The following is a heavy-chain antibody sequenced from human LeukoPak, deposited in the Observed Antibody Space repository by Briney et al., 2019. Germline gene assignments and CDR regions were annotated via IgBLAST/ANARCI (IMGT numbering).Heavy chain of an antibody. Sequence: PGGSLRLSCAASGFTFRNYEIHWVRQAAGKGLEWVSYISSSGSTKYYADSVKGRFTSSRDNSKNTLYLQMNSLRAEDTAVYYCAKGGWLEYWGQGTLVTVSS. CDR2: ISSSGSTK. CDR1: GFTFRNYE. D-gene: IGHD6-19*01. CDR3: AKGGWLEY. V-gene: IGHV3-48*03. J-gene: IGHJ4*02.